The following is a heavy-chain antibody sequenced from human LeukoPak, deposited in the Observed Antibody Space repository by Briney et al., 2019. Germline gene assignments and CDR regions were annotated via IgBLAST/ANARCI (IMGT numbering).Heavy chain of an antibody. CDR2: ISSSGSTI. V-gene: IGHV3-11*04. CDR1: GFTFSDYY. Sequence: AGGSLRLPCAASGFTFSDYYMSCIRQAPGKGLEWVSYISSSGSTIYYADSVKGRFTISRDNAKNSLYLQMNSLRAEDTAVYYCARALRLPRPYSSSSYAFDIWGQGTTVTVSS. J-gene: IGHJ3*02. CDR3: ARALRLPRPYSSSSYAFDI. D-gene: IGHD6-6*01.